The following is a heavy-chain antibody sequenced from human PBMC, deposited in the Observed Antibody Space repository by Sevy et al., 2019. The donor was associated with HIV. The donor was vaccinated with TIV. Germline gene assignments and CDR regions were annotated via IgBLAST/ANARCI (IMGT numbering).Heavy chain of an antibody. CDR2: IRSKANSYAK. CDR3: TRRKHCSGGSCYGDPFDY. Sequence: GGSLRLSCAASGFTFSGSAMHWVRQASGKGLEWVARIRSKANSYAKAYAASVKGRFTISRDDSKNTAYLQMNSLKTEDTAVYYCTRRKHCSGGSCYGDPFDYWGQGTLVTVSS. CDR1: GFTFSGSA. J-gene: IGHJ4*02. D-gene: IGHD2-15*01. V-gene: IGHV3-73*01.